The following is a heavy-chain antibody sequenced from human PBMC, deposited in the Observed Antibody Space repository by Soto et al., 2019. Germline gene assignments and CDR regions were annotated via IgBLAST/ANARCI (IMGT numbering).Heavy chain of an antibody. V-gene: IGHV1-18*01. CDR1: GYTFTSYG. J-gene: IGHJ5*02. D-gene: IGHD3-22*01. CDR2: ISAYNGNT. CDR3: ARVGYDSSGYYPNWFAP. Sequence: ASVKVSCKASGYTFTSYGISWVRQAPGQGLEWMGWISAYNGNTNYAQKLQGRVTMTTDTSTSTAYMELRSLRSDDTAVYYCARVGYDSSGYYPNWFAPWGQGTLVTVSS.